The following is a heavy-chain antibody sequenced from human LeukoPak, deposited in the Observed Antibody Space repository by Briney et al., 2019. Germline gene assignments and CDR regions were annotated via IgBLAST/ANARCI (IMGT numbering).Heavy chain of an antibody. CDR1: GFTFSSYS. CDR2: ISSSSSYI. CDR3: AGTFSESTSIDNY. J-gene: IGHJ4*02. V-gene: IGHV3-21*01. D-gene: IGHD3-9*01. Sequence: GGSLRLSCAASGFTFSSYSMNWVRQAPGKGLEWVSSISSSSSYIYYADSVKGRFTISRDNAKNSLYLQMNSLRAEDTAVYYCAGTFSESTSIDNYWGQGTLVTVSS.